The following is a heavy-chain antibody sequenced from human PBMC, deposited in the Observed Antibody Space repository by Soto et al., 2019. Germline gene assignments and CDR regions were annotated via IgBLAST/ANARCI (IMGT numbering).Heavy chain of an antibody. D-gene: IGHD6-19*01. V-gene: IGHV5-51*01. CDR1: GYSFTSYW. CDR2: IYPGDSDT. J-gene: IGHJ3*02. Sequence: GESLKISCKGSGYSFTSYWIGWVRQMPGKGLEWMGIIYPGDSDTRYSPSFQGQVTISADKSISTAYLQWSSLKASDTAMYYCASQYNSPWSGGAFDIWGQGTMVTVSS. CDR3: ASQYNSPWSGGAFDI.